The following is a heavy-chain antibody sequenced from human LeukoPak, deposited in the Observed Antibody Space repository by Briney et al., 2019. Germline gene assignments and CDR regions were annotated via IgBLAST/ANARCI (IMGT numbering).Heavy chain of an antibody. Sequence: SETLSLTCTVSGYSISSGYYWGWNRQPPGKGLEWIGTIYYSGTIYYNSSLKSRVTISVDRSKNQLSLKLSSLTAADTAVYFSARDSDQGGIDYWGQGTLVTVSS. D-gene: IGHD3-16*01. CDR3: ARDSDQGGIDY. CDR2: IYYSGTI. CDR1: GYSISSGYY. J-gene: IGHJ4*02. V-gene: IGHV4-38-2*02.